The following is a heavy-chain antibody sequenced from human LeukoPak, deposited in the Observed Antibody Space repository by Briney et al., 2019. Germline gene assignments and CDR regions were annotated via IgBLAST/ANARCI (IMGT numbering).Heavy chain of an antibody. CDR2: IHSSGST. V-gene: IGHV4-59*03. D-gene: IGHD3-10*01. CDR1: GDSITSHS. Sequence: SETLSLTCTVSGDSITSHSWSWIRLPPGKGLEWIGYIHSSGSTSYSPSLESRVTITRDTSKNQFSLKMTAVTAADTAVYHCAVSGYGSTDSWGQGTLVTVSS. CDR3: AVSGYGSTDS. J-gene: IGHJ4*02.